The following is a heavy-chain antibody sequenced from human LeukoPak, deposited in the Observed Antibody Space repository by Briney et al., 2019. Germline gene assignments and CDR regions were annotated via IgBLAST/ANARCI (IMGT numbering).Heavy chain of an antibody. Sequence: SQTLSLTCTVSGGSFSSGDYYWSWLRQPPGMGLEGVGYIYYSGSNYYNPSLKSRVTISVYTSKNQFSLNLGSVTAAATALYYCAREYYYDSSGYWDDAFDIWGQGTMVSVSS. J-gene: IGHJ3*02. CDR1: GGSFSSGDYY. CDR2: IYYSGSN. D-gene: IGHD3-22*01. CDR3: AREYYYDSSGYWDDAFDI. V-gene: IGHV4-30-4*08.